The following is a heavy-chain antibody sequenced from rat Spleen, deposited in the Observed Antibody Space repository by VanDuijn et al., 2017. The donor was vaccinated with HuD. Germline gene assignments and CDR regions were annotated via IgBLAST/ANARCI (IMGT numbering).Heavy chain of an antibody. V-gene: IGHV2-43*01. CDR2: IWTGGST. CDR1: GFSLTSYH. Sequence: QVQLKESGPGLVQPSQTLSLTCTVSGFSLTSYHVSWVRQPPGKGLEWMGVIWTGGSTAYNSLLKSRLSISRDTSKSQVFLKMNSLQSEDTAFYFCTRDHSYWGSYYPGGFAYWGQGTLVTVSS. J-gene: IGHJ3*01. D-gene: IGHD1-12*02. CDR3: TRDHSYWGSYYPGGFAY.